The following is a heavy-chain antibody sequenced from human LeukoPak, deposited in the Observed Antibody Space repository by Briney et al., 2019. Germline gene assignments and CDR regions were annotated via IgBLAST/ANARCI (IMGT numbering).Heavy chain of an antibody. D-gene: IGHD3-3*01. CDR2: ISSNGGST. CDR1: GFTFSSYA. CDR3: ARAGITIVGVAPPGY. J-gene: IGHJ4*02. Sequence: GGSLRLSCAASGFTFSSYAMHWVRPAPGKGLEYVSAISSNGGSTYYANSVKGRFAISRDNSKNTLYLQMGSLRAEDMAVYYCARAGITIVGVAPPGYWGQGTLVTVSS. V-gene: IGHV3-64*01.